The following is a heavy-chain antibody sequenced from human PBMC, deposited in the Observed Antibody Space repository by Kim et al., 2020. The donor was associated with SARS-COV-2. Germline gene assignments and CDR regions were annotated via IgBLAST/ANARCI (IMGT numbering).Heavy chain of an antibody. CDR2: FDPEDGET. CDR1: GYTLTELS. CDR3: ATGAAVVVPAAASNWAFDP. Sequence: ASVKVSCKVSGYTLTELSMHWVRQAPGKGLEWMGGFDPEDGETIYAQKFQGRVTMTEDTSTDTAYMELSSLRSEDTAVYYCATGAAVVVPAAASNWAFDPWGQGTLVTVSS. D-gene: IGHD2-2*01. J-gene: IGHJ5*02. V-gene: IGHV1-24*01.